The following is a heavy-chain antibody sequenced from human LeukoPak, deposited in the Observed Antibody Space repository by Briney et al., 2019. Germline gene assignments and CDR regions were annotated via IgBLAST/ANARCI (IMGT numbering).Heavy chain of an antibody. Sequence: GSLRLSCAASGFTFSSCWMSWVRQAPGKGLEWVSYISSSSSTIQYADSVKGRFTISRDNAKNSLYLQMNSLRAEDTAVYYCAREGQQLAHFDYWGQGTLVTVSS. V-gene: IGHV3-48*04. CDR2: ISSSSSTI. D-gene: IGHD6-13*01. CDR1: GFTFSSCW. CDR3: AREGQQLAHFDY. J-gene: IGHJ4*02.